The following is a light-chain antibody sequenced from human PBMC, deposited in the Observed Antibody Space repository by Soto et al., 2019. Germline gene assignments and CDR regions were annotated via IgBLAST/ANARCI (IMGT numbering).Light chain of an antibody. CDR2: DAS. CDR1: QSVSSN. CDR3: QQYDSYVVT. Sequence: EVVMTQSPATLSVSLGDRATLSCRASQSVSSNLAWYQQKPGQAPRLLIYDASNRATGIPARFSGSGSGTEFTLTISSLQPDDFATYYCQQYDSYVVTFGGGTKVDIK. V-gene: IGKV3D-15*01. J-gene: IGKJ4*01.